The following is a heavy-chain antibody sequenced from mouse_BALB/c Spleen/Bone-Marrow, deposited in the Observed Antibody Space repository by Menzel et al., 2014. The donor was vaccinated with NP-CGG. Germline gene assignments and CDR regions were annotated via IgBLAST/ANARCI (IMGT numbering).Heavy chain of an antibody. V-gene: IGHV1-22*01. CDR1: GYTFTECVS. CDR3: ARRIPYGYAMDY. J-gene: IGHJ4*01. Sequence: VQLQQSGPELVKPGASVKISCKTSGYTFTECVSTHWVKQSHGKSLEWIGTINPNNGGTSYNQKFKGKATLTVDKSSSTAYMELRSLTSEGSAVYYCARRIPYGYAMDYWGQGTSVTVSS. D-gene: IGHD2-2*01. CDR2: INPNNGGT.